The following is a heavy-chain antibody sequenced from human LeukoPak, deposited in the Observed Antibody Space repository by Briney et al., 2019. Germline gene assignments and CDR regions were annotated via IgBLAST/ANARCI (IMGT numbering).Heavy chain of an antibody. CDR2: IYHSGST. V-gene: IGHV4-38-2*02. J-gene: IGHJ6*03. D-gene: IGHD4-11*01. Sequence: SETLSLTCTVSGYSISSGYYWGWIRQPPGKGLEWIGEIYHSGSTNYNPSLKSRVTISVDTSKNQFSLKLSSVTAADTAVYYCARASVTYYYYYYMDVWGKGTTVTVSS. CDR1: GYSISSGYY. CDR3: ARASVTYYYYYYMDV.